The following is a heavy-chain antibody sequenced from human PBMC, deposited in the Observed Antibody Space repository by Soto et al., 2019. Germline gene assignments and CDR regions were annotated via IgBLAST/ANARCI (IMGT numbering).Heavy chain of an antibody. CDR1: GGTFSSYA. D-gene: IGHD3-3*01. CDR3: ARTRITIFGVVITEYNWFDP. Sequence: SVKVSCKASGGTFSSYAISWVRQAPGQGLEWMGGIIPIFGTANYAQKFQGRVTITADESTSTAYMELSGLRSEDTAVYYCARTRITIFGVVITEYNWFDPWGQGTLVTVSS. J-gene: IGHJ5*02. V-gene: IGHV1-69*13. CDR2: IIPIFGTA.